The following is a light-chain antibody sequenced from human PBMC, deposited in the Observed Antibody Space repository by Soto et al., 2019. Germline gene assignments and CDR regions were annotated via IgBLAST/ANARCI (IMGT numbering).Light chain of an antibody. J-gene: IGKJ1*01. Sequence: EIVMTQSPATLSVSPGERATLSCRASQSVSSNLAWYQQKPSQAPRLLIYGASTRATGIPARFSGSGSGTEFTLTISSLQSEDFAVYYCQQYNNWYLTFGQGTKVEIK. CDR2: GAS. V-gene: IGKV3-15*01. CDR3: QQYNNWYLT. CDR1: QSVSSN.